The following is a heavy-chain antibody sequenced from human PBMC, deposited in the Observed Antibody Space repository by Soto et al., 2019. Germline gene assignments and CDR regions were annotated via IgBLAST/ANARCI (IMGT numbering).Heavy chain of an antibody. J-gene: IGHJ5*01. CDR2: ISYDGTSE. CDR1: GFTFSIYP. Sequence: QVQLVESGGAGSQPGRSLRLSCAPSGFTFSIYPIHWVRQAPGKGLEWVGSISYDGTSEDFADSLRGRFTLSRDNSKNMLWLQMNSLRSEDTAVYYCLRDYSGWFDFWGQGTLVTVSS. V-gene: IGHV3-30-3*01. D-gene: IGHD3-10*01. CDR3: LRDYSGWFDF.